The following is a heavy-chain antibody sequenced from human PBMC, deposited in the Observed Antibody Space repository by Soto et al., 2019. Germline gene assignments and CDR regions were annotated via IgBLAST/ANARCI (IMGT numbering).Heavy chain of an antibody. D-gene: IGHD3-3*02. CDR3: ARGSSFFQDPYYSYAMDF. CDR2: IRDKANSYTT. J-gene: IGHJ6*02. CDR1: GFTFSDHY. V-gene: IGHV3-72*01. Sequence: GGSLRLSCAASGFTFSDHYMDWVRQAPGKGLEWVGRIRDKANSYTTEYAASVKGRFTISRDDSKNSLHLQMNSLQTEDTALYYCARGSSFFQDPYYSYAMDFWGPGPKVTVSS.